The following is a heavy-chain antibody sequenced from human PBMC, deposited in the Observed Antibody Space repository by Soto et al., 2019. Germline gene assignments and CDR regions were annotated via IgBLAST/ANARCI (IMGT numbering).Heavy chain of an antibody. V-gene: IGHV3-30-3*01. D-gene: IGHD5-18*01. CDR1: GCTFSSYA. CDR2: ISYDGSNK. J-gene: IGHJ6*02. Sequence: PGRSRRLSFSLSGCTFSSYAMHWFHQAPGKGLAWVAVISYDGSNKYSSDSVTCRFTISRDNSKNTLYLQMNSLRAEDTDVFYCARDYGETAMGRGYYYCGMDVWDQGTTVIVSS. CDR3: ARDYGETAMGRGYYYCGMDV.